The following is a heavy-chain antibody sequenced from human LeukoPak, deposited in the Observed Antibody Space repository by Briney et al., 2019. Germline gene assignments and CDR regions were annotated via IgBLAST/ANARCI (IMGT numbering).Heavy chain of an antibody. CDR1: GYTFTSYG. J-gene: IGHJ4*02. V-gene: IGHV1-18*01. CDR3: ARAPIVATIPDY. CDR2: ISAYNGNT. Sequence: ASVKVSCKASGYTFTSYGISWVRQAPGQGLEWMGWISAYNGNTNYAQKLQGRVTMTRDTSISTAYMELSRLRSDDTAVYYCARAPIVATIPDYWGQGTLVTVSS. D-gene: IGHD5-12*01.